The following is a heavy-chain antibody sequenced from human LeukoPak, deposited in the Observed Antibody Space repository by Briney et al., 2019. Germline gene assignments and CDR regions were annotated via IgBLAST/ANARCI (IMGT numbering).Heavy chain of an antibody. Sequence: GGSLRLSCVASGFSFSSNGMNWVRPAPGKGLEWVAVIWYDGSKKFYADSVKGRFTISRDNFKNMMYLQMSSLRAEDTAVYSXXXXXGSHFDYWGEGTLVTVSS. CDR3: XXXXGSHFDY. J-gene: IGHJ4*02. V-gene: IGHV3-33*01. D-gene: IGHD1-26*01. CDR2: IWYDGSKK. CDR1: GFSFSSNG.